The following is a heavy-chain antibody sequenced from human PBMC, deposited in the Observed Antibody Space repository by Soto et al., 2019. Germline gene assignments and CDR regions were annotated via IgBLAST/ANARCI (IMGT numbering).Heavy chain of an antibody. CDR1: GFTFSTYA. CDR3: ARDLRNRGESYVRNMDV. J-gene: IGHJ6*02. Sequence: QEQLVESGGGVVQPGGSLRLSCKAYGFTFSTYAIHWVRQAPGKGLEWVAVISYDGSHKYYADAVEGRFTISRDNSKNTLYLQMTRLRAEETAVYYCARDLRNRGESYVRNMDVWGQGTTVTVS. CDR2: ISYDGSHK. D-gene: IGHD7-27*01. V-gene: IGHV3-30-3*01.